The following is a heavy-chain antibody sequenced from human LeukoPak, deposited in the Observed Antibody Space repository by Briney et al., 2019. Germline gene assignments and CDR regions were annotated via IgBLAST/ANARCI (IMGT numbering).Heavy chain of an antibody. V-gene: IGHV3-23*01. J-gene: IGHJ4*02. CDR3: AKAGRLELRRSYFDY. CDR1: GFTFSSYA. CDR2: ISGSGGST. Sequence: GGSLRLSCAASGFTFSSYAMSWVRQAPGKGLEWVSAISGSGGSTYYADFVKGRFTISRDNSKNTLYLQMNSLRAEDTAVYYCAKAGRLELRRSYFDYWGQGTLVTVSS. D-gene: IGHD1-7*01.